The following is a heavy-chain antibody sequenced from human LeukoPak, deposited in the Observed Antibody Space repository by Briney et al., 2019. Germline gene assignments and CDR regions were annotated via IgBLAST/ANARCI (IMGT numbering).Heavy chain of an antibody. Sequence: ASVKVSCKASGYTFTGYYMHWVRQAPGQGLEWMGWINPNSGGTNYAQKFQGRVTMTRDTSISTAYMELSRLRSDDTAVYYCATDEYYYGSGSHWGQGTLVTVSS. CDR2: INPNSGGT. CDR3: ATDEYYYGSGSH. D-gene: IGHD3-10*01. CDR1: GYTFTGYY. J-gene: IGHJ4*02. V-gene: IGHV1-2*02.